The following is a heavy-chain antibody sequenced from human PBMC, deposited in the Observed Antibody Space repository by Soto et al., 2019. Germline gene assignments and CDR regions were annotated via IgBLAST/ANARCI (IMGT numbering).Heavy chain of an antibody. CDR1: GGTFSSYA. Sequence: QVQLVQSGAEVRQPASSVKVSCKTSGGTFSSYAISWVRQAPGQGLEWMGGIVPIVDTSTYAQKFQGRVRITPAESASTADMGLSSLRSDDTAIYYCVRVVAILGDPATWGQGTLVTVSS. J-gene: IGHJ5*02. CDR3: VRVVAILGDPAT. D-gene: IGHD2-15*01. V-gene: IGHV1-69*05. CDR2: IVPIVDTS.